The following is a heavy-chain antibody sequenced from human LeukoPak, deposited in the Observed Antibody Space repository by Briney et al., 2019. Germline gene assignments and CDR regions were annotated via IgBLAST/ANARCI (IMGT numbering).Heavy chain of an antibody. Sequence: SVKVSCKASGGTVNSYAISWGRQAPGQGLEWMGRIIPIFGTANYAQKFQGRVTITTDESTSTAYMELSSLRSEDTAVYYCARDYGDPDDYWGQGTLVTVSS. CDR1: GGTVNSYA. D-gene: IGHD4-17*01. V-gene: IGHV1-69*05. CDR3: ARDYGDPDDY. CDR2: IIPIFGTA. J-gene: IGHJ4*02.